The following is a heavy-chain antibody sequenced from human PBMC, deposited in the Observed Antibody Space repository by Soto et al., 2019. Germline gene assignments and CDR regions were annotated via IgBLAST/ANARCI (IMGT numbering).Heavy chain of an antibody. V-gene: IGHV3-23*01. J-gene: IGHJ4*02. CDR2: ISGSGDAT. Sequence: EVQLLESGGGLVQPGGSLRLSCGASGFTFSSYSMSWVRQGPGKGLEWVADISGSGDATHYADSVKGHFTISRDNSKNTLFLQMNSLRAEDTAIYYCARGAWGSIHDHWGQGTLVIVSS. D-gene: IGHD3-16*01. CDR1: GFTFSSYS. CDR3: ARGAWGSIHDH.